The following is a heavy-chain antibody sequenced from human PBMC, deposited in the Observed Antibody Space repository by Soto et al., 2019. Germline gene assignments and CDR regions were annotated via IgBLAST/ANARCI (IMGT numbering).Heavy chain of an antibody. CDR1: GFTFSSYG. V-gene: IGHV3-30*18. Sequence: RLSCAASGFTFSSYGMHWVRQAPGKGLEWVAVISYDGSNKYYADSVKGRFTISRDNSKNTLYLQMNSLRAEDTAVYYCAKDQSTGYYYYGMDVWGQGTTVTVSS. CDR2: ISYDGSNK. D-gene: IGHD2-8*02. J-gene: IGHJ6*02. CDR3: AKDQSTGYYYYGMDV.